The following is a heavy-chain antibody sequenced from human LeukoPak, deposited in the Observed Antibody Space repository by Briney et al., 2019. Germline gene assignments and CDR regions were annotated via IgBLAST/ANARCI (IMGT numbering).Heavy chain of an antibody. Sequence: GGSLRLSCAASGFAFSTYTMNWVRQAPGKGLEWVSGISASGGSTWYADSVKGRFTISRDNSKNTLYLQMNSLRAEDTAVYYCAKYVSAKGPPYALDVWGQGTTVTVSS. CDR1: GFAFSTYT. D-gene: IGHD2/OR15-2a*01. CDR3: AKYVSAKGPPYALDV. CDR2: ISASGGST. J-gene: IGHJ6*02. V-gene: IGHV3-23*01.